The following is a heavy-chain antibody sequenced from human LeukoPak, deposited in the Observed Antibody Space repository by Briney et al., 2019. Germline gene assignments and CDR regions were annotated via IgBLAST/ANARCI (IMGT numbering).Heavy chain of an antibody. D-gene: IGHD5-18*01. J-gene: IGHJ6*03. CDR1: GYSISSGYY. V-gene: IGHV4-38-2*02. CDR3: ARGALTAMVIYYYMDV. Sequence: SETLSLTCTVSGYSISSGYYWGWIRQPPGKGLEWIGSIYHSGSTYYNPSLKSRVTISVDTSKNQFSLKLSSVTAADTAVYYCARGALTAMVIYYYMDVWGKGTTVTVSS. CDR2: IYHSGST.